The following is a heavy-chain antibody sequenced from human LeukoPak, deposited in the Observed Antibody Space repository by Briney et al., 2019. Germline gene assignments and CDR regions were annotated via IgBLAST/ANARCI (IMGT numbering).Heavy chain of an antibody. CDR2: IKQDGSEK. CDR3: MVASIDY. V-gene: IGHV3-7*01. D-gene: IGHD2-8*01. Sequence: QPGGSLRLSCAASGFSSSSYWMTWVRQAPGKGLEWVANIKQDGSEKNYVDPVKGRFTISRDNAKKLLYLQINSLRVEDTAVYYCMVASIDYWGQGTLVTVSS. CDR1: GFSSSSYW. J-gene: IGHJ4*02.